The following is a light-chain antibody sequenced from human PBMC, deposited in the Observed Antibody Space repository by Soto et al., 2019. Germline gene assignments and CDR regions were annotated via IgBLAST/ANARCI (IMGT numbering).Light chain of an antibody. CDR3: AAWDDSLSGSWV. CDR2: RNN. J-gene: IGLJ3*02. CDR1: SSNIGSNY. V-gene: IGLV1-47*01. Sequence: QSVLTQPPSASGTPGQRVTISCSGSSSNIGSNYVYWYQYLPGTAPKLLIYRNNQRPSGVPDRFSGSQSGTSASLAISGLRSEDEADYYCAAWDDSLSGSWVFGGGTKLTVL.